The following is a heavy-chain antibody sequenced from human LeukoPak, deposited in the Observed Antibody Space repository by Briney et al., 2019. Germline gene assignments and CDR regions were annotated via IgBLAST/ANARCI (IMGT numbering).Heavy chain of an antibody. CDR3: ARIWGSGSYDY. CDR1: GGSISSYY. J-gene: IGHJ4*02. D-gene: IGHD1-26*01. Sequence: SETLSLTCTVSGGSISSYYWSWIRQPPGKGLEWIGYIYYSGGTNYNPSLKSRVTISVDTSKNQFSLKLRSVTAADTAVYYCARIWGSGSYDYWGQGTLVTVSS. CDR2: IYYSGGT. V-gene: IGHV4-59*01.